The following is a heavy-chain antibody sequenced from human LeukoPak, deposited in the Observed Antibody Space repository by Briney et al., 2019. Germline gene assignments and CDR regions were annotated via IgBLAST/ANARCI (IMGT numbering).Heavy chain of an antibody. CDR3: ARDPLRYLRVGHYDY. D-gene: IGHD3-9*01. CDR1: GFTFSNSA. CDR2: IDYDSSHI. J-gene: IGHJ4*02. V-gene: IGHV3-21*01. Sequence: GGSLRLSCAASGFTFSNSAMNWVRQVPGKGLEWVSSIDYDSSHIYYAASVRGRFTISRDNARNSVYLQMNSLRVENTAVYYCARDPLRYLRVGHYDYWGQGTLVAVSS.